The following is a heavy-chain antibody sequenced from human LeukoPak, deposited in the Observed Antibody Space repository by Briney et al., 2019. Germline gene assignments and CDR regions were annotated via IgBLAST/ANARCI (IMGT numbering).Heavy chain of an antibody. CDR3: ASSGGKLSDAFDI. J-gene: IGHJ3*02. CDR2: ISGYNGNT. CDR1: GYTFTSNG. D-gene: IGHD4-23*01. Sequence: ASVKVSCKASGYTFTSNGISWVRQAPGQGLEWVGWISGYNGNTNYAQKFQGRVTMTTDTSTSTAYMELRSLRSDDTAVYYCASSGGKLSDAFDIWGQGTMVTVSS. V-gene: IGHV1-18*01.